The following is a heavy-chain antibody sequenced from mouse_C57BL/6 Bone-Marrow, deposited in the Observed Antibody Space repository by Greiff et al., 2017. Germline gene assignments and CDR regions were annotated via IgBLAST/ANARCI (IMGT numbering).Heavy chain of an antibody. V-gene: IGHV1-54*01. CDR3: ARNERDWYFDV. CDR2: ITPGSGGT. CDR1: GYAITNYL. J-gene: IGHJ1*03. Sequence: QVQLQQSGAELVRPGTSVQVSCKASGYAITNYLIEWVKQRPGQGLEWIGVITPGSGGTNYNEKFQGKATLTADNSSSTAYMQLSSLTSEDSAVYFCARNERDWYFDVWGTGTTVTVSS.